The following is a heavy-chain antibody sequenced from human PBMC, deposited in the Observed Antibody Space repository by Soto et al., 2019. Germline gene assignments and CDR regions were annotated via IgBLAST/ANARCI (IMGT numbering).Heavy chain of an antibody. CDR3: TNNFV. CDR2: VRSKSNNYET. V-gene: IGHV3-73*01. J-gene: IGHJ4*02. Sequence: DVQVVQSGGGLVQPGGSLKLSCAASGFAFNDSAMHWVRQASGKGLEWVARVRSKSNNYETAYPASVKGRFIVSRDDSMGTTSLQMNSLKPEDTAIYYCTNNFVWGQGVLVTVS. D-gene: IGHD2-15*01. CDR1: GFAFNDSA.